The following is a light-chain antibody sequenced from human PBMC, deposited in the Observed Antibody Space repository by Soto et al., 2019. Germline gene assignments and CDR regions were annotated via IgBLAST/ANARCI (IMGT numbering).Light chain of an antibody. CDR2: DDN. Sequence: QSVLTQPPSVSAAPGQKVTISCSGSSSNIGGNSVSWYQQLPGTAPKLLIYDDNKRPSGIPDRFSGSKSGTSATLGITGFQTGDEADYYCGSCDSSLSADVFGPGPQDTAL. V-gene: IGLV1-51*01. J-gene: IGLJ1*01. CDR1: SSNIGGNS. CDR3: GSCDSSLSADV.